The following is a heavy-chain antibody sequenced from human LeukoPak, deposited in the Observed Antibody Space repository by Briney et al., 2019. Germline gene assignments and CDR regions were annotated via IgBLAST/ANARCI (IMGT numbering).Heavy chain of an antibody. V-gene: IGHV4-59*08. CDR3: ARGGYDFWSGYPVDY. J-gene: IGHJ4*02. CDR2: IYYSGST. CDR1: GGSISSYY. D-gene: IGHD3-3*01. Sequence: PSETLSLTCTVSGGSISSYYWSWIRQPPGRGLEWIGYIYYSGSTNYNPSLKSRVTISVDTSKNQFSLKLSSVTAADTAVYYCARGGYDFWSGYPVDYWGQGTLVTVSS.